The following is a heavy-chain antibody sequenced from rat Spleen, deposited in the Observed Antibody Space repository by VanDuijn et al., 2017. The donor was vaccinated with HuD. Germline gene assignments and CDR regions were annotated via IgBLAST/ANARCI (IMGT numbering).Heavy chain of an antibody. Sequence: EVQLVESGGGLVQPRRSLKLSCVASGFTFSDYYMAWVRQAPRKGLEWVASISYEGSSTYYGDSVKGRFTISRDNAKSTLYLQMDSLRSEDTATYYCARPNYPGFNYFDYWGQGVMVTVSS. D-gene: IGHD1-4*01. CDR2: ISYEGSST. V-gene: IGHV5-22*01. CDR3: ARPNYPGFNYFDY. CDR1: GFTFSDYY. J-gene: IGHJ2*01.